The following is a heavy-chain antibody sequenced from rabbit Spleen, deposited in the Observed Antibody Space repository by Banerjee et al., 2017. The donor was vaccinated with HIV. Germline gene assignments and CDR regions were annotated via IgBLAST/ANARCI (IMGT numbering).Heavy chain of an antibody. CDR2: ISVGSSGNT. CDR3: TRDHGVYAAEAGDGNVKL. CDR1: GFSFSKYYY. J-gene: IGHJ4*01. V-gene: IGHV1S45*01. D-gene: IGHD4-2*01. Sequence: QEQPEEPGGDLVKPEGSLTLTCTASGFSFSKYYYMCWVRQAPGKGLVWVACISVGSSGNTYSANWAKGRFAISKTSSTTVTLQLTSLTAADTATYFCTRDHGVYAAEAGDGNVKLWGPGTLVTVS.